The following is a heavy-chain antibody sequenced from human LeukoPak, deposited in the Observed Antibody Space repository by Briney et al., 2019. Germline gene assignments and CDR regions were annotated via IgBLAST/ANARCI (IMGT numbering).Heavy chain of an antibody. V-gene: IGHV1-2*02. D-gene: IGHD6-19*01. Sequence: ASVKVSCKASGYTFTGNYMHWVRQAPGQGLEWMGWINPNSGGTNYAQKFQGRVTMTRDKAISTAYMEVSRLRSDDTALYYCAREGAGSGWPDYWGQGTLVTVSS. CDR1: GYTFTGNY. J-gene: IGHJ4*02. CDR2: INPNSGGT. CDR3: AREGAGSGWPDY.